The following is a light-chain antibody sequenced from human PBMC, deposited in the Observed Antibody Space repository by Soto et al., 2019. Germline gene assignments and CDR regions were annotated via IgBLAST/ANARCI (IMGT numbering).Light chain of an antibody. V-gene: IGLV2-8*01. CDR2: EVS. CDR3: SSYAGSNNFV. J-gene: IGLJ1*01. Sequence: QSALTQPPSAAGSPGQSVTLSCSGTSSDVGGYNYVSWHQQHPGKAPKLMIYEVSKRPSGVPDRFSGSKSGNTASLIVSGLQAEYEADYYCSSYAGSNNFVFGTGTKLTVL. CDR1: SSDVGGYNY.